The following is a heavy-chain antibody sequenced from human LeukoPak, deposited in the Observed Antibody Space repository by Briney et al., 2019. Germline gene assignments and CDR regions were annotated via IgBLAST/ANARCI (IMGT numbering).Heavy chain of an antibody. CDR3: AKDPTHYRVWDYYETIGLSY. V-gene: IGHV1-58*02. J-gene: IGHJ4*02. D-gene: IGHD3-22*01. CDR1: GFTFTSSA. CDR2: VVVGSGNT. Sequence: SVKVSCKASGFTFTSSAMQWVRQARGQRLEWIGWVVVGSGNTNYAQKFQERVTITRDMSTSTAYMELSSLRAEDTAVYYCAKDPTHYRVWDYYETIGLSYWGQGTLVTVSS.